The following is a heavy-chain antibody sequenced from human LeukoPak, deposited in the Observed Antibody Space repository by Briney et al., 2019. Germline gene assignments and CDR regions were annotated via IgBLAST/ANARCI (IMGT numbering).Heavy chain of an antibody. V-gene: IGHV3-23*01. CDR1: GFTFSSYA. CDR2: ISGSGDNT. Sequence: PGGSLRLSCAASGFTFSSYAMSWVRQAPGKGLEWVSAISGSGDNTYYADSVKGRFTISRDNSKNTLYLQMNSLRAADTAVYYCARDISVAGSFLLFDYWGQGTLVTVSS. CDR3: ARDISVAGSFLLFDY. J-gene: IGHJ4*02. D-gene: IGHD6-19*01.